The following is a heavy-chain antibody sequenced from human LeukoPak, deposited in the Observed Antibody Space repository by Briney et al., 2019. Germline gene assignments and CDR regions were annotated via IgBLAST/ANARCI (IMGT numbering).Heavy chain of an antibody. CDR1: GGSISSYY. Sequence: SETLSLTCTVPGGSISSYYWSWIRQPPGRGLEWIGYIYYSGSTNYNPSLKSRVTISVDTSKNQFSLKLSSVTAADTAVYYCATSRGIAVAGSTNYYYYYGMDVWGQGTTVTVSS. J-gene: IGHJ6*02. D-gene: IGHD6-19*01. CDR3: ATSRGIAVAGSTNYYYYYGMDV. CDR2: IYYSGST. V-gene: IGHV4-59*01.